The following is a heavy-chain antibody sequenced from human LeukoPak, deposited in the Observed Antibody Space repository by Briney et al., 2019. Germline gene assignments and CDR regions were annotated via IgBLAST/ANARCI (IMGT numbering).Heavy chain of an antibody. CDR2: ISGSGGST. CDR3: AKGPYYDFWSGYPSYFDH. CDR1: GFTFSSYA. J-gene: IGHJ4*02. Sequence: PGGSLRLSCAASGFTFSSYAMSWVRQAPGKGLEWVSAISGSGGSTYYAYSVKGRFTISRDNPKNTLYLQMNSLRAEDTAVYYCAKGPYYDFWSGYPSYFDHWGQGTLVTVSS. V-gene: IGHV3-23*01. D-gene: IGHD3-3*01.